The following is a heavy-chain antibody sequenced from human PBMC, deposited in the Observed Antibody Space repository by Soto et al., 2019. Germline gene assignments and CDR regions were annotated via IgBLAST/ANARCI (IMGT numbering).Heavy chain of an antibody. Sequence: SVKVSCKASGFTFTSSAVQWVRQARGQRLEWIGWIVVGGGNTNYAQKFQERVTITRDMSTSTAYMELSSLRSEDTAVYYCAADNDYVWGSYVVAFDIWGQGTMVTVSS. CDR1: GFTFTSSA. V-gene: IGHV1-58*01. CDR2: IVVGGGNT. J-gene: IGHJ3*02. D-gene: IGHD3-16*01. CDR3: AADNDYVWGSYVVAFDI.